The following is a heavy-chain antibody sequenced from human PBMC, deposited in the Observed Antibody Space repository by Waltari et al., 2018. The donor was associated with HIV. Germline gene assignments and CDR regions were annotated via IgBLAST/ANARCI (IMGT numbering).Heavy chain of an antibody. CDR2: ISGNSGCR. J-gene: IGHJ5*02. CDR3: AKEGQFAAP. CDR1: GFTFDNYA. Sequence: EVQLVESGGGLVQPGRSLRLSCDASGFTFDNYAMHWVRQAPGKGVEWVSGISGNSGCRGYAASGKCRLTSSRDNAKNSLYLQMNSLRAEDTALYYCAKEGQFAAPWGQGTLVTVSS. V-gene: IGHV3-9*01.